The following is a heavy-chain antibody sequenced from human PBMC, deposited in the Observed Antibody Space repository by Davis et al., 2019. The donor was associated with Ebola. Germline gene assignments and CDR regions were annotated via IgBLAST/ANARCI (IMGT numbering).Heavy chain of an antibody. V-gene: IGHV4-61*03. J-gene: IGHJ4*02. CDR1: GDSVSSSSCY. CDR2: IYSSGDI. Sequence: PSETLSLTCTVSGDSVSSSSCYWAWIRQPPGKGLEWIGYIYSSGDIHLSPSLRSRASIFRDTFKNHFSVALTSVTAADTAVYYCARVGDFQGVYWGQGILVSVSS. D-gene: IGHD2-8*01. CDR3: ARVGDFQGVY.